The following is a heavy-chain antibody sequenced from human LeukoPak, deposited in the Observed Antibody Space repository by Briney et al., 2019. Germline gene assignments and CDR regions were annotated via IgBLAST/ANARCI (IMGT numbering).Heavy chain of an antibody. V-gene: IGHV4-30-4*01. J-gene: IGHJ4*02. CDR3: ARVGRIAARPNRLPAVANDY. CDR2: IYYSGST. Sequence: SETLSLTRTVSGGSISSGDYYWSWIRQPPGKGLEWIGYIYYSGSTYYNPSLKSRVTISVDTSKNQFSLKLSSVTAADTAVYYCARVGRIAARPNRLPAVANDYWGQGTLVTVSS. D-gene: IGHD6-6*01. CDR1: GGSISSGDYY.